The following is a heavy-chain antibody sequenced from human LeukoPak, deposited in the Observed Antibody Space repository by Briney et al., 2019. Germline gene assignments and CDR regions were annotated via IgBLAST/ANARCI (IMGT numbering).Heavy chain of an antibody. CDR2: ISWNSDSI. V-gene: IGHV3-9*01. Sequence: PGRSLRLSCVASGLTFDNYAIHWVRQAPGKGLEWVSGISWNSDSIGYADSVKGRFTISRDNAKNSLYLQMSSLRVEDTALYYCAKDMDNSGSSIDYWGQGTLVTVSS. CDR3: AKDMDNSGSSIDY. CDR1: GLTFDNYA. J-gene: IGHJ4*02. D-gene: IGHD1-26*01.